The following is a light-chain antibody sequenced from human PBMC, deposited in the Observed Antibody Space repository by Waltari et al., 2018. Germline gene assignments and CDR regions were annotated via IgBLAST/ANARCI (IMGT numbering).Light chain of an antibody. V-gene: IGKV3-15*01. J-gene: IGKJ2*01. Sequence: RASQSVSSNLAWYQQQPGQAPRLLIYGATTRATGIPARFSGSGSGTEFTLTISSLQSEDFAIYYCQQYNNWPPQDAFGQGTKLEIK. CDR2: GAT. CDR1: QSVSSN. CDR3: QQYNNWPPQDA.